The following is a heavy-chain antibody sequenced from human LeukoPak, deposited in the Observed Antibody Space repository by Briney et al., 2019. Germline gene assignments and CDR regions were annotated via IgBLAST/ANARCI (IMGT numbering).Heavy chain of an antibody. J-gene: IGHJ4*02. CDR1: GGSISSSSAY. Sequence: SETLSLTCTVSGGSISSSSAYWGWIRQPPGKGLEWIGSIYYSKNTYYNPSLKSRVTISADTSKNQFSLTLGSVSATDTAVYYCVSPRGFSYGYFDYWGRGTLVTVSS. D-gene: IGHD5-18*01. CDR2: IYYSKNT. CDR3: VSPRGFSYGYFDY. V-gene: IGHV4-39*01.